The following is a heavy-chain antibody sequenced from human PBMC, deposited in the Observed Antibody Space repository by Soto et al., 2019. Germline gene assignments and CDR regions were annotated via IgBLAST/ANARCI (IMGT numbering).Heavy chain of an antibody. Sequence: LRLSCAASGFTFSSYGMHWVRQAPGKGLEWVAVISYDGSNKYYADSVKGRFTISRDNSKNTLYLQMSSLRAEDTAVYYCVKDGISSWPYFYDMDVWGQGTTVTVSS. CDR2: ISYDGSNK. J-gene: IGHJ6*02. CDR3: VKDGISSWPYFYDMDV. D-gene: IGHD6-13*01. CDR1: GFTFSSYG. V-gene: IGHV3-30*18.